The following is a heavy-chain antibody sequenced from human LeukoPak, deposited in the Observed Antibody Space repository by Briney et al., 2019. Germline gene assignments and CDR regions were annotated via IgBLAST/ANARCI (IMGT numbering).Heavy chain of an antibody. CDR1: GFTFSAYE. CDR3: AREDYYYYYMDV. J-gene: IGHJ6*03. CDR2: IGSSGSTV. Sequence: GGSLRLSSAASGFTFSAYEMNWVRQAPGKGLEWVSYIGSSGSTVYYADSVKGRFTISRDNAKNSLYMQMESLRDEDTAIYYCAREDYYYYYMDVWGKGTTVTVSS. V-gene: IGHV3-48*03.